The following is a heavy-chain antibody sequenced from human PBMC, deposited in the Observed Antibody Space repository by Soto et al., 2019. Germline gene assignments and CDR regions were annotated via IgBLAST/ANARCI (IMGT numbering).Heavy chain of an antibody. CDR2: IYYSGST. CDR3: ARVLTYYDFWSALYDAFDI. V-gene: IGHV4-61*01. D-gene: IGHD3-3*01. CDR1: GGSVSSGSYY. Sequence: ETLSLTCTVSGGSVSSGSYYWSWIRQPPGKGLEWIGYIYYSGSTNYNPSLKSRVTISVDTSKNQFSLKLSPVTAADTAVYYCARVLTYYDFWSALYDAFDIWGQGTMVTVSS. J-gene: IGHJ3*02.